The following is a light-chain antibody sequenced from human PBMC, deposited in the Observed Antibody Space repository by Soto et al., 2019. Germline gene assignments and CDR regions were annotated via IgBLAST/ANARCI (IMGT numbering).Light chain of an antibody. CDR2: TTN. V-gene: IGLV1-44*01. Sequence: QSVLTQPPSASGTPGQRVTLSCSGSSSNIGSNTVNWYQQLPGTAPKLLIYTTNERPTGVPDRFSGSKSGTSASLAISGLQSEDEADYYCAAWDDSLDGVVFGGGTKL. J-gene: IGLJ2*01. CDR3: AAWDDSLDGVV. CDR1: SSNIGSNT.